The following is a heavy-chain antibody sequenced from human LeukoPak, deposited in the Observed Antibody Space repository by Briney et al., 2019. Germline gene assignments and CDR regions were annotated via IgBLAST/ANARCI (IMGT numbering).Heavy chain of an antibody. D-gene: IGHD3-16*01. CDR2: IWGDGSNK. CDR3: ARDRAGEYGMDV. CDR1: GFTFSTYG. J-gene: IGHJ6*02. Sequence: GRSLRLSCAASGFTFSTYGMNWVRQAPGKGLEWVALIWGDGSNKFHADSVKGRFTISRDNSKNMLFLQMNSLRAEDTAVYYCARDRAGEYGMDVWGQGTTVTVSS. V-gene: IGHV3-33*01.